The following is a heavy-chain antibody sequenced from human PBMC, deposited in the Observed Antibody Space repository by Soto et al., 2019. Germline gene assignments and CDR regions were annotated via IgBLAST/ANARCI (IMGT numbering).Heavy chain of an antibody. J-gene: IGHJ4*02. CDR1: GDTLAELS. CDR2: FDPEDGET. D-gene: IGHD3-22*01. V-gene: IGHV1-24*01. CDR3: ETDHYDSSGFHFDY. Sequence: ASVKVSCRVSGDTLAELSMHWVRQSPGKGLEWMGVFDPEDGETSYAQKFQGRVTMTEDTSTDTAYMELRSLRSEDTAVHYCETDHYDSSGFHFDYWAQGTLVTVYS.